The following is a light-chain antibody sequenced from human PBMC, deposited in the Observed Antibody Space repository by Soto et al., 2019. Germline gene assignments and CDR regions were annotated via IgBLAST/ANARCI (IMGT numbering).Light chain of an antibody. CDR2: WAS. CDR1: QSVLYSSNNKNY. J-gene: IGKJ1*01. CDR3: QQYYSTVWT. V-gene: IGKV4-1*01. Sequence: DIVMTQSPDSLAVSLGERATINCKSSQSVLYSSNNKNYLAWYQQKPGQPPKLLIYWASTRESGVPDRFSGSGSGTDFTLTISSLQAEDVAVYSCQQYYSTVWTFGPGTKVEIK.